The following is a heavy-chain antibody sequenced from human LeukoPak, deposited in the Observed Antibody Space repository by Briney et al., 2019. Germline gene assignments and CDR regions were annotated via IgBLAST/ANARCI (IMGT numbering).Heavy chain of an antibody. CDR1: GGSISSYY. D-gene: IGHD6-13*01. V-gene: IGHV4-59*08. J-gene: IGHJ3*02. Sequence: PSETLSLTCTVSGGSISSYYWSWIRQPPGKGLEWIGYIYYSGSTNYNPSLKSRVTISVDTSKNQFSLKLSSVTAADTAVYYCARQGVGSSWYNAFDIWGQGTMVTVSS. CDR3: ARQGVGSSWYNAFDI. CDR2: IYYSGST.